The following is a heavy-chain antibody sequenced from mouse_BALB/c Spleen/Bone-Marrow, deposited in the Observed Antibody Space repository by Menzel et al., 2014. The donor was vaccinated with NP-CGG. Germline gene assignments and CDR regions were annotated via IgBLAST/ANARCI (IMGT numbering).Heavy chain of an antibody. CDR3: ARYPSYYYGYAMDY. Sequence: EVQVVESGGGLVKPGGSLKLSCAASGFTFSSYTMSWVRQTPEKRLEWVATINSGGGNTYYPDSVKGRFTISRDNAKNNLYLQMSSLRSEDTALYYCARYPSYYYGYAMDYWGQGTSVTVSS. CDR1: GFTFSSYT. V-gene: IGHV5-9*03. D-gene: IGHD1-1*01. CDR2: INSGGGNT. J-gene: IGHJ4*01.